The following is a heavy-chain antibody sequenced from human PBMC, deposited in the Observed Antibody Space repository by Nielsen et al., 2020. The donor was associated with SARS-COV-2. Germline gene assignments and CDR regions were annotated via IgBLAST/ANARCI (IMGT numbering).Heavy chain of an antibody. CDR2: ISGSGGST. Sequence: GESLKISCAASGFTFSSYAMSWVRQAPGKGLEWVSAISGSGGSTYYADSVKGRFTISRDNAKNSLYLQMNSLRAEDTAVYYCASAYGSFDYWGQGTLVTVSS. CDR1: GFTFSSYA. D-gene: IGHD3-10*01. V-gene: IGHV3-23*01. CDR3: ASAYGSFDY. J-gene: IGHJ4*02.